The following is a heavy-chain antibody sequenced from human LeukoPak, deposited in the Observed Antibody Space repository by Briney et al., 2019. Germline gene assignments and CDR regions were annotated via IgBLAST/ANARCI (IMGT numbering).Heavy chain of an antibody. J-gene: IGHJ4*02. Sequence: PGGSLRLSCAASGFTFSSYWMSWVRQAPGKGLEWVANIKQDGSEKYYVDSVKGRFTISRDNAKNSLYLQMNSLRAEDTAVYYCARDRYYDSSGGSFDYWGQGTLVTVSS. D-gene: IGHD3-22*01. CDR2: IKQDGSEK. CDR1: GFTFSSYW. V-gene: IGHV3-7*01. CDR3: ARDRYYDSSGGSFDY.